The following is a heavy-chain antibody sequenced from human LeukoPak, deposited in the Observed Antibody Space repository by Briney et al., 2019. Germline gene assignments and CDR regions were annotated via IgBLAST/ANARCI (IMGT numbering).Heavy chain of an antibody. V-gene: IGHV3-21*01. CDR2: ISSSSSYI. Sequence: PGGSLRLSCAASGFTFSSYSMNWVRQAPGKGLEWVSSISSSSSYIYYADSVKGRFTISRDNAKNSLYLQMNSLRAEDTAVYYCASGYDDSSGYRDYWGQGTLVTVSS. CDR1: GFTFSSYS. J-gene: IGHJ4*02. D-gene: IGHD3-22*01. CDR3: ASGYDDSSGYRDY.